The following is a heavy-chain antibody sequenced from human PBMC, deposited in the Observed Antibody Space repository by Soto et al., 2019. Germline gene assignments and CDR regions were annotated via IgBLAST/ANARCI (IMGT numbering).Heavy chain of an antibody. V-gene: IGHV3-33*01. CDR2: IWYDGSNK. CDR3: ARGLRNPHPFDY. J-gene: IGHJ4*02. CDR1: RFTFCSYV. Sequence: GGCLRLSCAASRFTFCSYVMHWVRQAPGKGLEWVAVIWYDGSNKYYADSVKGRFTISRDNSKNTLYLQMNSLRAEDTAVYYSARGLRNPHPFDYWGQGTLVTVSS.